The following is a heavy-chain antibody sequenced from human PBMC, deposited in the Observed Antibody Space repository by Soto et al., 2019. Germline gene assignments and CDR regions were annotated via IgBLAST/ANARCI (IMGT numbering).Heavy chain of an antibody. CDR1: GYTFTGYY. CDR3: ARVVVAATGDYYGMDV. D-gene: IGHD2-15*01. V-gene: IGHV1-2*04. Sequence: QVQLVQSGAEVKKPGASVKVSCKASGYTFTGYYMHWVRQAPGQGLEWMGWINPNSGGTNYAQKFQGWVTMTRDTSISTAYMELSRLRSDDTAVYYCARVVVAATGDYYGMDVWGQGTTVTVSS. CDR2: INPNSGGT. J-gene: IGHJ6*02.